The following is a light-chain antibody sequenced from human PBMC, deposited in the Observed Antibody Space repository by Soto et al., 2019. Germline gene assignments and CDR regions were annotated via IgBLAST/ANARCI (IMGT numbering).Light chain of an antibody. J-gene: IGKJ1*01. CDR3: LQYNNWPPWT. CDR1: QSVSTN. Sequence: EIVMTQSPATLSVSPGERATLSCRASQSVSTNLAWYQQKPGQAPRLLIYGASTRATDIPARFSGSGSGTEFTLTISSLQSEDFAVYYCLQYNNWPPWTFGQGTK. CDR2: GAS. V-gene: IGKV3-15*01.